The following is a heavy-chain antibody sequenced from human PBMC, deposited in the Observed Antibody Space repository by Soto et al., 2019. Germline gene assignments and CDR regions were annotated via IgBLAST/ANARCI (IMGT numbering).Heavy chain of an antibody. Sequence: ETLSRTWTVSRGSISSYYGSLVRQPPEKGLEWIGYIYYSGSTNYNPSLKSRVTISVDTSKNQFSLKLSSVTAADTAVYYCARAGIVATTLDYWGQGTLVTVSS. CDR3: ARAGIVATTLDY. V-gene: IGHV4-59*01. CDR1: RGSISSYY. CDR2: IYYSGST. D-gene: IGHD5-12*01. J-gene: IGHJ4*02.